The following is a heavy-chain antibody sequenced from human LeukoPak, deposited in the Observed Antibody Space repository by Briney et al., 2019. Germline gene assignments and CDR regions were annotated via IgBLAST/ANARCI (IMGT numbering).Heavy chain of an antibody. CDR2: IIPIFGIA. D-gene: IGHD1-7*01. J-gene: IGHJ5*02. V-gene: IGHV1-69*10. CDR1: GVTFSTYT. CDR3: AKEELRSFDP. Sequence: SVKVSCKASGVTFSTYTITWVRQAPGQGLEWMGGIIPIFGIANYAQNFQGRVTITADKSTSTAYMELRSLRSEDTAVYYCAKEELRSFDPWGQGTLVTVSS.